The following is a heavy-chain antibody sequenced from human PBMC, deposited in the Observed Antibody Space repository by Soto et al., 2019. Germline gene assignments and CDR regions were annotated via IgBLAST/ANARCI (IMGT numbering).Heavy chain of an antibody. J-gene: IGHJ4*02. CDR1: GFTFSSYG. CDR3: AISGTRSTNTYYSDYFDC. V-gene: IGHV3-23*01. Sequence: PGGSLRLSCAASGFTFSSYGMSWVRQAPGKGLEGVSGISGSGGSTYYAESVKGRFTISRDNSTNTLYLQMDSLRAEATDLYACAISGTRSTNTYYSDYFDCWGQGTPVTVCS. CDR2: ISGSGGST. D-gene: IGHD5-12*01.